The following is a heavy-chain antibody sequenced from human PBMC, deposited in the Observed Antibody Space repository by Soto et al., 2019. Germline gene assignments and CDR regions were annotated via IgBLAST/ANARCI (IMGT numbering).Heavy chain of an antibody. V-gene: IGHV4-30-2*01. CDR2: IYHTGGT. CDR1: GGSISSGGDS. D-gene: IGHD6-25*01. CDR3: ASERTAADFDY. J-gene: IGHJ4*02. Sequence: QLQLQESGSGLVKPSQTLSLTCAVSGGSISSGGDSWSWIRQPPGKGLEWIGYIYHTGGTYYNPSLESRVTISVDKSKNQSSLNLSSVTAADTDVDYCASERTAADFDYWGQGTLVTVSS.